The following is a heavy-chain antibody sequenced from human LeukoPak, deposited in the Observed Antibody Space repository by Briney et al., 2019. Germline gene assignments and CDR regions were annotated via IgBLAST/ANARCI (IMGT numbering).Heavy chain of an antibody. CDR1: GFTVSTNH. CDR3: ARGGSGGHLDY. Sequence: SGGSLRLSCAASGFTVSTNHMSWVRQAPGKGLDWVSVIYSGGSTYYADSVKGRFTISRDSSNLYLQMNSLTAEDTAVYYCARGGSGGHLDYWGQGTLVTVSS. CDR2: IYSGGST. V-gene: IGHV3-53*01. D-gene: IGHD3-3*02. J-gene: IGHJ4*02.